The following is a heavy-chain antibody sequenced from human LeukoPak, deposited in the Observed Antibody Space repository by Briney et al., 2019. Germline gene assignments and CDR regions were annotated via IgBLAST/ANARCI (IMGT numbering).Heavy chain of an antibody. CDR3: ARDPPFIIGTTFFDY. J-gene: IGHJ4*02. D-gene: IGHD1-20*01. CDR2: TSTSSTYI. CDR1: GFTFSSYS. V-gene: IGHV3-21*01. Sequence: GGSLRLSCAASGFTFSSYSMNWVRQAPGKGLEWVSSTSTSSTYIYYADSVKGRFTISRDNAKNSLYLQMNSLRAEDTAVYYCARDPPFIIGTTFFDYWGQGTLVTVSS.